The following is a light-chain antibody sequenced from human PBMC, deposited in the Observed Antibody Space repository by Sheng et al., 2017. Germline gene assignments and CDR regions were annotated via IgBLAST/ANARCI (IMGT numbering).Light chain of an antibody. CDR1: QDISNY. V-gene: IGKV1-33*01. Sequence: DIQMTQSPSSLSASVGDRVTITCQASQDISNYLNWYQQKPGKAPKLLIYDASNLETGVPSRFSGSGSGTDFTFTISSLQPEDVATYYCQHYDSLSLTFGGGTRVELK. CDR2: DAS. CDR3: QHYDSLSLT. J-gene: IGKJ4*01.